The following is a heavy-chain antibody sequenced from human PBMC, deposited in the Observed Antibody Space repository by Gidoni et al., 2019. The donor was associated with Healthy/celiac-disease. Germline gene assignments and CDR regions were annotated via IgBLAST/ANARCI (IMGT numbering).Heavy chain of an antibody. V-gene: IGHV1-69*01. CDR1: GGTFSSYA. D-gene: IGHD2-2*01. Sequence: QVQLVQSGAEVKKPGSSVKVSCKASGGTFSSYAISWVRQAPGQGLEWMGGIIPIFGTANDAQKFQGRVTITADESTSTAYMELSSLRSEDTAVYYCARGRLVPARGQQGRGRDYYYGMDVWGQGTTVTVSS. J-gene: IGHJ6*02. CDR3: ARGRLVPARGQQGRGRDYYYGMDV. CDR2: IIPIFGTA.